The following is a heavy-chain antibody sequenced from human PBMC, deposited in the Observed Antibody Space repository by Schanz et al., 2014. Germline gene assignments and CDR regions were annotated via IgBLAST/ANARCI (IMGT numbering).Heavy chain of an antibody. V-gene: IGHV3-30-3*01. CDR1: GFTFSSYA. J-gene: IGHJ4*02. Sequence: QVQLLQFGGGVVQPGRSLRLSCAASGFTFSSYAMHWVRQAPGKGLEWVALISNDGSIKYYADSVEGRFTISRDNSRNTLYLQMSSLRAEDTAIYYCAKLSSSGRLAGYFDYWGQGALVTVSS. D-gene: IGHD6-19*01. CDR3: AKLSSSGRLAGYFDY. CDR2: ISNDGSIK.